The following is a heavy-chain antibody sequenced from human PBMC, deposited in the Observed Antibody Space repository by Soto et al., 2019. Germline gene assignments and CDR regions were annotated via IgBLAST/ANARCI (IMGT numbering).Heavy chain of an antibody. CDR1: GFTFSSYA. V-gene: IGHV3-23*01. CDR3: AKDLVAAAGNGGYYYYYYVDV. D-gene: IGHD6-13*01. J-gene: IGHJ6*03. Sequence: GGSLRLSCAASGFTFSSYAMSWVRQAPGKGLEWVSAISGSGGSTYYADSVKGRFTISRDNSKNTLYLQMNSLRAEDTAVYYCAKDLVAAAGNGGYYYYYYVDVWGKGTTVTVSS. CDR2: ISGSGGST.